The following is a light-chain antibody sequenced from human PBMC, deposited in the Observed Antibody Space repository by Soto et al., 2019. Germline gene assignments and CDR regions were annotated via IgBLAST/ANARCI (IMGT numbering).Light chain of an antibody. V-gene: IGLV2-14*01. J-gene: IGLJ1*01. CDR2: EVS. CDR1: SSVVGGYNY. CDR3: SSYTSSSTYV. Sequence: QSALTQPASVSGSPGQSITISCTGTSSVVGGYNYVSWYQQHPGKAPNLMIYEVSNRPSGVSNRFSGSKSGNTASLTISGLQAEDEADYYCSSYTSSSTYVFGTGTKGTVL.